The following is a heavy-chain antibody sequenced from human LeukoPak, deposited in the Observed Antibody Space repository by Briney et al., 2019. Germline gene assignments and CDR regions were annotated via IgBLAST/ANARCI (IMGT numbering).Heavy chain of an antibody. CDR3: AREADYDSRPFDY. CDR1: GGSISTSSYF. CDR2: ISYSGST. Sequence: SETLSLTCSVSGGSISTSSYFWDWIRQPPGKGLEWIGTISYSGSTYYNPSLKSRVTISVDKSKNQFSLKLSSVTAADTAVYYCAREADYDSRPFDYWGQGTLVTVSS. V-gene: IGHV4-39*07. J-gene: IGHJ4*02. D-gene: IGHD3-22*01.